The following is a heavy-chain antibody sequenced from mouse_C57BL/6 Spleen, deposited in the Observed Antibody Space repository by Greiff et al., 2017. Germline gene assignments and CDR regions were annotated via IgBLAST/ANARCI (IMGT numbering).Heavy chain of an antibody. CDR3: AAPGSSSFDY. Sequence: QVQLKESGPELVRPGASVKLSCKASGYTFTDYYINWVKQRPGQGLEWIARIYPGSGNTYYNEKFKGKATLTAEKSSSTAYMQLNSLTSVDSAVYFCAAPGSSSFDYWGQGTTLTVSS. V-gene: IGHV1-76*01. CDR2: IYPGSGNT. CDR1: GYTFTDYY. J-gene: IGHJ2*01. D-gene: IGHD1-1*01.